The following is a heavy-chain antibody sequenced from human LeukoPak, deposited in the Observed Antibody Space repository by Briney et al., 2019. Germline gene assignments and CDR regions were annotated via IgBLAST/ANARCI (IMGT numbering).Heavy chain of an antibody. CDR1: GLTFSSYA. D-gene: IGHD3-22*01. J-gene: IGHJ4*02. CDR3: AKDDGTSSYYYDSSGYYEDY. V-gene: IGHV3-23*01. CDR2: ISGSGGST. Sequence: PGGSLRLSCAASGLTFSSYAMSWVRQAPGKGLEWVSAISGSGGSTYYADSVKGRFTISRDNSKNTLYLQMNSLRAEDTAVYYCAKDDGTSSYYYDSSGYYEDYWGQGTLVTVSS.